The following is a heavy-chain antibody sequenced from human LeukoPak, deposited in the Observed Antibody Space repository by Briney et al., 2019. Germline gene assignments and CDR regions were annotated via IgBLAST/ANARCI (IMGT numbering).Heavy chain of an antibody. V-gene: IGHV3-23*01. CDR1: GFSFSNYA. Sequence: GGSLRLSCAASGFSFSNYAMSWVRQAPGKGLEWVSSISDSGAATYYADSVKGRFTISRDNSKNTLYLQLNSLGAEDTAVYYCVKIAPWGAVTTTDDFDYWGQGTLVTVSS. CDR3: VKIAPWGAVTTTDDFDY. CDR2: ISDSGAAT. J-gene: IGHJ4*02. D-gene: IGHD4-17*01.